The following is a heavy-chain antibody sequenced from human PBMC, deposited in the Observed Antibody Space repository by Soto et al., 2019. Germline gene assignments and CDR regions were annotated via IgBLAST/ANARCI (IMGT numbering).Heavy chain of an antibody. CDR3: ARDDVYPDNGFDY. Sequence: QVQLVESGGGVVQPGSSLRLLCAASGFTFSEHGMHWVRQAPGKGLEWLAVIVRDGTEQHYADSVKDRFTISRDNSKXXXXXXXXXXXXXXXXXXXXARDDVYPDNGFDYWGQGTLLTVSS. D-gene: IGHD1-20*01. J-gene: IGHJ4*02. CDR1: GFTFSEHG. V-gene: IGHV3-30*19. CDR2: IVRDGTEQ.